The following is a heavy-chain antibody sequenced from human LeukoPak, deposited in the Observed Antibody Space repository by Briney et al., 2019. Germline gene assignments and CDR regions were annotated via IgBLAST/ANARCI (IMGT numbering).Heavy chain of an antibody. CDR1: GFTFSNYG. V-gene: IGHV3-30*02. CDR3: AKDIWDHRDGTWHDP. J-gene: IGHJ5*02. Sequence: PGGSLRLSCATSGFTFSNYGIHWVRQAPGKGLEWVAFIRYDGSNKYYADSVKGRFTVSRDNSRNTVFLQMNSLRAEDTAMYYCAKDIWDHRDGTWHDPWGQGTLVTVSS. CDR2: IRYDGSNK. D-gene: IGHD3-16*01.